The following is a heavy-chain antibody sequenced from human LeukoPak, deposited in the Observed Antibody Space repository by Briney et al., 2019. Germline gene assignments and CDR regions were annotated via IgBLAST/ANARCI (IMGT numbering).Heavy chain of an antibody. CDR2: IWYDGSNK. J-gene: IGHJ6*03. D-gene: IGHD2-2*01. CDR3: ARDPGEYCSSTSCPPGYYMDV. V-gene: IGHV3-33*08. CDR1: GLTFSGSA. Sequence: GGSLRLSCAASGLTFSGSAMSWVRQAPGKGLEWVAVIWYDGSNKYYADSVKGRFTISRDNSKNTLYLQMNSLRAEDTAVYYCARDPGEYCSSTSCPPGYYMDVWGKGTTVTVSS.